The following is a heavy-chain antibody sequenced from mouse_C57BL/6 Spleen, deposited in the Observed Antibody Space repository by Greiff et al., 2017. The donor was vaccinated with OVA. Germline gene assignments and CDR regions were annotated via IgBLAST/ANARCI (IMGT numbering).Heavy chain of an antibody. Sequence: QVQLQQPGAELVMPGASVKLSCKASGYTFTSYWMHWVKQRPGQGLEWIGEIDPSDSYTNYNQKFKGKSTLTVDKSSSTAHMQLSSLTSEDSAVYYCARRSRSWFAYWGQGTLVTVSA. CDR1: GYTFTSYW. V-gene: IGHV1-69*01. J-gene: IGHJ3*01. CDR3: ARRSRSWFAY. D-gene: IGHD1-1*01. CDR2: IDPSDSYT.